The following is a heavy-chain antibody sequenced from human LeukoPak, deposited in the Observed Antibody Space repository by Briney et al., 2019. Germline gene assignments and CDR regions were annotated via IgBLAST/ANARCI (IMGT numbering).Heavy chain of an antibody. V-gene: IGHV3-11*01. D-gene: IGHD3-22*01. J-gene: IGHJ6*02. CDR3: ARDFGDSSGYYFGSTDYYGMDV. Sequence: PGGSLRLSCAASGFTFSDYYMSWIRQAPGKGLEWVSYISSSGSTIYYADSVKGRFTISRDNSKNTLYLQMNSLRAEDTAVYYCARDFGDSSGYYFGSTDYYGMDVWGQGTTVTVSS. CDR1: GFTFSDYY. CDR2: ISSSGSTI.